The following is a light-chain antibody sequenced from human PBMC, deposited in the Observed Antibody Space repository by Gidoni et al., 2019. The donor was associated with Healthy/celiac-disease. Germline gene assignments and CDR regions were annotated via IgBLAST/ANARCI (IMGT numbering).Light chain of an antibody. J-gene: IGKJ3*01. CDR1: QSVSSY. Sequence: EIVLTQSPATLSLSPGERATLSCRASQSVSSYLAWYQQKPGQAPRLLIYDASNRATGIPARFSGSGSGTDFTLTISSLEPEDFAVYYCQQRSNWPVGGLFTFGPGTKVEIK. CDR2: DAS. V-gene: IGKV3-11*01. CDR3: QQRSNWPVGGLFT.